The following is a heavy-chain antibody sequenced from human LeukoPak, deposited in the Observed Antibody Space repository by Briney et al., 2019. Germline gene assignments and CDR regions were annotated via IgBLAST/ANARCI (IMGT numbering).Heavy chain of an antibody. CDR2: INPNSGGT. V-gene: IGHV1-2*04. D-gene: IGHD6-13*01. Sequence: ASVKVSCKASGYTFTGYYMHWVRQAPGQGLEWMGWINPNSGGTNYAQKFQGWVTMTRDTSISTAYMELSRLRSDDTAVYYCARSTHSSCWDERGNWFDPWGQGTLVTVSS. J-gene: IGHJ5*02. CDR1: GYTFTGYY. CDR3: ARSTHSSCWDERGNWFDP.